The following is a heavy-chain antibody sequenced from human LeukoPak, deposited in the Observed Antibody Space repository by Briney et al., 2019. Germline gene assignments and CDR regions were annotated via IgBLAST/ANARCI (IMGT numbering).Heavy chain of an antibody. Sequence: PGGSLRLSCAASGFTFSSYSMNWVRQAPGKGLEWVSYISSSSTIYYADSVKGRFTISRDNAKNSLYLQMNSLRAEDTAVYYCARDGGWYFDYWGQGTLVTVSS. CDR3: ARDGGWYFDY. V-gene: IGHV3-48*01. CDR1: GFTFSSYS. J-gene: IGHJ4*02. D-gene: IGHD6-19*01. CDR2: ISSSSTI.